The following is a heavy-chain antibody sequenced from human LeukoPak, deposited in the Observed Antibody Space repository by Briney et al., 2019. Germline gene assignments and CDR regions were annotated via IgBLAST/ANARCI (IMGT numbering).Heavy chain of an antibody. CDR2: ISSSGSTI. CDR3: AELGITMIGGV. CDR1: RFTFSTYS. J-gene: IGHJ6*04. D-gene: IGHD3-10*02. Sequence: GGSLRLSCAASRFTFSTYSMNWVRQAPGKGLEWVSYISSSGSTIYYADSVKGRFTISRDNAKNSLYLQMNSLRAEDTAVYYCAELGITMIGGVWGKGTTVTISS. V-gene: IGHV3-48*04.